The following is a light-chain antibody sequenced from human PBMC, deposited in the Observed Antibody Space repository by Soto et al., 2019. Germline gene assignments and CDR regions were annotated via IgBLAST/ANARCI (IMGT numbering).Light chain of an antibody. CDR2: DNS. Sequence: QSVLTQPPSLSAAPGQKVTISCSGSSSNIGNNSVSWYQQLPGTAPKLLIYDNSERPSGIPDRFSGSKSGTSATLGITGLQTGDEADYYCGTWDSSLSAYVFGTGTKLTVL. V-gene: IGLV1-51*01. CDR3: GTWDSSLSAYV. J-gene: IGLJ1*01. CDR1: SSNIGNNS.